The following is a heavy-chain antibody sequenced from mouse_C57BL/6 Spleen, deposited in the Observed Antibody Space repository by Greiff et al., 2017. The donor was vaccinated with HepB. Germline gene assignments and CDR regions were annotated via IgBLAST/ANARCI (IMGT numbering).Heavy chain of an antibody. CDR3: ARGDGTYYAMDY. D-gene: IGHD2-1*01. Sequence: EVHLVESGGGLVKPGGSLKLSCAASGFTFSSYAMSWVRQTPEKRLEWVATISDGGSYTYYPDNVKGRFTISRDNAKNNLYLQMSHLKSEDTAMYYCARGDGTYYAMDYWGQGTSVTVSS. CDR1: GFTFSSYA. V-gene: IGHV5-4*01. J-gene: IGHJ4*01. CDR2: ISDGGSYT.